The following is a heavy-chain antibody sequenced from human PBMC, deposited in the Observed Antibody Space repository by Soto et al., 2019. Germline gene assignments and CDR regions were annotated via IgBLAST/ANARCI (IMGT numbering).Heavy chain of an antibody. CDR2: IIPIFGTA. V-gene: IGHV1-69*13. D-gene: IGHD3-22*01. CDR1: GGTFSSYA. J-gene: IGHJ6*02. CDR3: ASRWGYYDSSGRYGMDV. Sequence: ASVKVSCKASGGTFSSYAISWVRQAPGQGLEWMGGIIPIFGTANYAQRFQGRVTITADESTSTAYMELSSLRSEDTAVYYCASRWGYYDSSGRYGMDVWGQGTTVTVSS.